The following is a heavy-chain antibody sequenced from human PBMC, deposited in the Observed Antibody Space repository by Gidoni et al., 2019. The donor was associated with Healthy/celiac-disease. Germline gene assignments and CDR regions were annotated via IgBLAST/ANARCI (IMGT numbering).Heavy chain of an antibody. J-gene: IGHJ6*03. CDR1: GGTFSSYA. V-gene: IGHV1-69*01. Sequence: QVQLVQSGAEVKKPGSSVKVSCKASGGTFSSYAISWVRPAPGQGLEWMGGIIPIFGTANYAQKFQGRVTITADESTSTAYMELSSLRSEDTAVYYCARASFPPPRGVRSYYYYMDVWGKGTTVTVSS. CDR2: IIPIFGTA. CDR3: ARASFPPPRGVRSYYYYMDV. D-gene: IGHD3-10*01.